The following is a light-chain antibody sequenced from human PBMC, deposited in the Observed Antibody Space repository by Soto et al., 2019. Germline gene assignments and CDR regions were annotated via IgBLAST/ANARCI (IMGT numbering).Light chain of an antibody. V-gene: IGLV2-14*01. CDR1: SSDVGGYNY. CDR3: SSYTSGTTLDV. CDR2: ASS. Sequence: QSVLTQPASVSGSPGQSITISCTGTSSDVGGYNYVSWYQHHPGKAPRLMIYASSNRPSGVSHLFSGSMSGNTASLTISGLQAEDDADYYCSSYTSGTTLDVFVTGTKLAVL. J-gene: IGLJ1*01.